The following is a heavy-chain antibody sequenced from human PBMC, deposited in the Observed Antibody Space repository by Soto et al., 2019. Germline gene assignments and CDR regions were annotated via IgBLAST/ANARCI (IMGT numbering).Heavy chain of an antibody. D-gene: IGHD2-15*01. V-gene: IGHV4-30-4*01. J-gene: IGHJ4*02. CDR1: GGSISSGDYY. CDR2: IYYSGST. Sequence: QVQLQESGPGLVKPSQTLSLTCTVSGGSISSGDYYWSWIRQTPGKGLEWIGYIYYSGSTYYNSSLKSRVTISVDTSKNQFSLKLSSVTAADTAVYYCARARGARYFDYWGQGTLVTVSS. CDR3: ARARGARYFDY.